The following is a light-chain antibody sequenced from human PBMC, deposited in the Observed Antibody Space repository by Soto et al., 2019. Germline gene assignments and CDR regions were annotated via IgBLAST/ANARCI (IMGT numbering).Light chain of an antibody. CDR1: QSVDSD. CDR2: GAS. V-gene: IGKV3-15*01. CDR3: QQYNNWWR. J-gene: IGKJ1*01. Sequence: EIEMTQSPATLSVSPGEGATLSCRASQSVDSDLAWYQQKPGQAPRLLIYGASTRATGVPARFSGSGSGTEFTLTISSLQSEDFAIYFCQQYNNWWRFGQGTKVDIK.